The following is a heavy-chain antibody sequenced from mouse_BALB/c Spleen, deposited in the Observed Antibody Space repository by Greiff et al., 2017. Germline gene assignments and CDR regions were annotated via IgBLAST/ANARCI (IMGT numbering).Heavy chain of an antibody. J-gene: IGHJ2*01. V-gene: IGHV14-3*02. CDR3: AGDWDSDY. D-gene: IGHD2-13*01. CDR2: IDPANGNT. CDR1: GFNIKDTY. Sequence: VQLQQSGAELVKPGASVKLSCTASGFNIKDTYMHWVKQRPEQGLEWIGRIDPANGNTKYDPKFQGKATITADTSSNTAYLQLSSLTSEDTAVYYCAGDWDSDYWGQGTTLTVSS.